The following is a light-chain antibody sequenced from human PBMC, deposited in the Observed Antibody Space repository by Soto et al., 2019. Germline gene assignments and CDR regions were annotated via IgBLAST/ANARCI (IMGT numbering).Light chain of an antibody. J-gene: IGKJ1*01. Sequence: EIGLTQSPGTLSLSPVERATLSCRASQSVSSSYLAWYQQKPGQAPRLLIYGASSRATGIPDRFSGSGSGTDFTLTISRLEPEDFAVYYCQQYGSSFWTFGQGPKVEIK. CDR1: QSVSSSY. CDR2: GAS. V-gene: IGKV3-20*01. CDR3: QQYGSSFWT.